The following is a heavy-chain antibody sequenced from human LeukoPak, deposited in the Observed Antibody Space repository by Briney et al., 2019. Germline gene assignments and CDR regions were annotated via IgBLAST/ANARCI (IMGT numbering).Heavy chain of an antibody. CDR3: ARDPRIAVAGTGDY. CDR1: GYTFTDHY. Sequence: GASVKVSCKASGYTFTDHYIHWVRQAPGQGLEWMGWISAYNGNTNYAQKLQGRVTMTTDTSTSTAYMELRSLRSDDTAVYYCARDPRIAVAGTGDYWGQGTLVTVSS. CDR2: ISAYNGNT. D-gene: IGHD6-19*01. J-gene: IGHJ4*02. V-gene: IGHV1-18*04.